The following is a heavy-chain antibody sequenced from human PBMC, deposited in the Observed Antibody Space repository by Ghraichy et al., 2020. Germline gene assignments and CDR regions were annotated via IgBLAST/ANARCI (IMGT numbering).Heavy chain of an antibody. V-gene: IGHV1-8*03. CDR1: GYTFTSYD. D-gene: IGHD3-10*01. CDR3: ARANFPFYYYGSGTLLPYGMDV. Sequence: ASVKVSCKASGYTFTSYDINWVRQATGQGLEWMGWMNPNSGNTGYAQKFQGRVTITRNTSISTAYMELSSLRSEDTAVYYCARANFPFYYYGSGTLLPYGMDVWGQGTTVTVSS. J-gene: IGHJ6*02. CDR2: MNPNSGNT.